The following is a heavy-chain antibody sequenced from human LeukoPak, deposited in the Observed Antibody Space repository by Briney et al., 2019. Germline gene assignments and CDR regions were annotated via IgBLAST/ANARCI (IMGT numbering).Heavy chain of an antibody. V-gene: IGHV4-59*01. CDR2: IYYSGST. CDR1: GGSISSYY. D-gene: IGHD5/OR15-5a*01. Sequence: PSETLSLTCTVSGGSISSYYWSWIRQPGGKGLEWIGYIYYSGSTNYNPSLKSRVTISVDTSKNQFSLKLSSVTAADTAVYYCARGSTRGFYYFDYWGQGTLVTVSS. CDR3: ARGSTRGFYYFDY. J-gene: IGHJ4*02.